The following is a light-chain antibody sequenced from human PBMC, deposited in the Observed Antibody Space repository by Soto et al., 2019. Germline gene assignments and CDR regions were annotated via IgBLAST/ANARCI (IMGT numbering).Light chain of an antibody. Sequence: IVLTQSPGTLSLSPGERATLSCRASQSVYSDFLAWYQQKPGQAPRLLIYGASSRATGIPDMFSGSGSGTDFSLNISRLAPEDFAVYYCQQYGSTPLTFGGGNKVEIK. CDR1: QSVYSDF. CDR2: GAS. J-gene: IGKJ4*01. V-gene: IGKV3-20*01. CDR3: QQYGSTPLT.